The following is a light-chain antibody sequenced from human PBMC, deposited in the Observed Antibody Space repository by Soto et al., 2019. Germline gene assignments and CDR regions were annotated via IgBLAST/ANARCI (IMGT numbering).Light chain of an antibody. V-gene: IGKV2-28*01. Sequence: DIVMTQSPLSLPVTPGEPASISCRSSQSLLHSNGYNYLDWYLQKPGQSPQLLIYLGSNRASGVPDRFRGRGSGTDFTLKISRVEAEDVGVYYCMQALQTPPTFGQGTKVEIK. CDR1: QSLLHSNGYNY. CDR2: LGS. J-gene: IGKJ1*01. CDR3: MQALQTPPT.